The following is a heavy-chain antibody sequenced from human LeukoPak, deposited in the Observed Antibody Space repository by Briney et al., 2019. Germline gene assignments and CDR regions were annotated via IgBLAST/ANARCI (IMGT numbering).Heavy chain of an antibody. Sequence: GGSLRLSCAASGFTFSSYWIHWVRQAPGKGLVWVSRISGDGVTTTYADSVKGRFTISRDNAKNSLYLQMNSLRDADTAVYYCARDLAGRLWGHDYYYGMDVWGQGTTVTVSS. CDR3: ARDLAGRLWGHDYYYGMDV. J-gene: IGHJ6*02. CDR1: GFTFSSYW. D-gene: IGHD6-19*01. V-gene: IGHV3-74*01. CDR2: ISGDGVTT.